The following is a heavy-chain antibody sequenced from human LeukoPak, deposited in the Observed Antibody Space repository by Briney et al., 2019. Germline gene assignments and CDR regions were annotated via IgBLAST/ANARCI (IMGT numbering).Heavy chain of an antibody. V-gene: IGHV3-7*03. J-gene: IGHJ4*02. CDR2: IKQDGSQK. D-gene: IGHD6-19*01. CDR3: ARGVAAPDY. Sequence: GGSLRLSCAASGFTFSSSWMSWVRQAPGKGLEWLATIKQDGSQKYYVDSVKGRFTISRDDAENSLHLQMNSLRAEDTALYYCARGVAAPDYWGQGTLVTVSS. CDR1: GFTFSSSW.